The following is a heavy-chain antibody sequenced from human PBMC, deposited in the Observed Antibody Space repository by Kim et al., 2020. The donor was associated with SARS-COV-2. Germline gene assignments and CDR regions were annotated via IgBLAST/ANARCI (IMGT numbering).Heavy chain of an antibody. V-gene: IGHV3-30*18. D-gene: IGHD4-4*01. CDR1: GFTFSSYG. CDR2: ISYDGSNK. J-gene: IGHJ4*02. Sequence: GGSLRPSCAASGFTFSSYGMHWVRQAPGKGLEWVAVISYDGSNKYYADSVKGRFTISRDNSKNTLYLQMNSLRAEDTAVYYCAKDTYSNFGGTDYWGQGTLVTVSS. CDR3: AKDTYSNFGGTDY.